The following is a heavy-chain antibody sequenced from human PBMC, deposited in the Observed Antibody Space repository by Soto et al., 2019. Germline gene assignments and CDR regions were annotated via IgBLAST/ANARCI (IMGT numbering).Heavy chain of an antibody. D-gene: IGHD6-13*01. CDR2: ISAYNGNT. J-gene: IGHJ5*01. CDR1: GYTFNSYG. CDR3: ARDARYSSSSNWVVPCGHRSLFSDS. V-gene: IGHV1-18*01. Sequence: ASVKVSCKASGYTFNSYGISWVRQAPGQGLEWMGWISAYNGNTNYAQKLQGRVTMTTDTSTSTAYMELRSLRSDDTAVYYCARDARYSSSSNWVVPCGHRSLFSDS.